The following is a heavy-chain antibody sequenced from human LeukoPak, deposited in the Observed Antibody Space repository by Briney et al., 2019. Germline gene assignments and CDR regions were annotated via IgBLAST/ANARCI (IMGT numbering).Heavy chain of an antibody. J-gene: IGHJ4*02. CDR2: IYYSGST. CDR3: ARGPWGIAAAGH. D-gene: IGHD6-13*01. CDR1: GGSISSGGYY. Sequence: KTSETLSLTCDVSGGSISSGGYYWSWIRQHPGKGLEWIGYIYYSGSTYYNPSLKSRVTISVDTSKNQFSLKLSSVTAADTAVYYCARGPWGIAAAGHWGQGTLVTVSS. V-gene: IGHV4-31*11.